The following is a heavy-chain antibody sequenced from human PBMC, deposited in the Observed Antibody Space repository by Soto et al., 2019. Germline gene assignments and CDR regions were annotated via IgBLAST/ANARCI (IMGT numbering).Heavy chain of an antibody. V-gene: IGHV1-69*01. J-gene: IGHJ6*02. D-gene: IGHD2-2*01. CDR2: IIPIPGTA. Sequence: QVQLVQSGAEVKKPGSSVKVSCKASGGTFGSYAISWVRQAPGQGLEWMGGIIPIPGTANYAQKFQGRVTSAADESTSTAYMELSSRRSEDTAVYYCARSQGSSTSLEIYYYYYYGMDVWGQGTTVTVSS. CDR1: GGTFGSYA. CDR3: ARSQGSSTSLEIYYYYYYGMDV.